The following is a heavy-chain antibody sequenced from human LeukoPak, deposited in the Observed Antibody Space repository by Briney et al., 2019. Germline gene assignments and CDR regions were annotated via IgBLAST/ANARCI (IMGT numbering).Heavy chain of an antibody. V-gene: IGHV1-18*01. CDR1: GYIFTNYA. J-gene: IGHJ4*02. Sequence: ASVKVSCKASGYIFTNYAISWVRQAPGQGLEWMGWISTYNGNTKNAQKLQGRVTMTTDTSTSTAYMELRTLRSDDTAVYYCARVITGTTLYYWGQGNLVTVSS. CDR2: ISTYNGNT. D-gene: IGHD1-7*01. CDR3: ARVITGTTLYY.